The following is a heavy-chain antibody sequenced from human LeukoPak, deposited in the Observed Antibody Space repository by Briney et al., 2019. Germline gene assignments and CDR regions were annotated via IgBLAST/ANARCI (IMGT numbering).Heavy chain of an antibody. D-gene: IGHD3/OR15-3a*01. J-gene: IGHJ6*03. CDR3: ARASLGDFWGEYWRADYYYMDV. Sequence: SQTLSLTCTVSGGSISSGSYYWGWIRQPPGKGLEWIGSIYHSGSTYYNPSLKSRVTISVDTSKNQFSLKLSSVTAADTAVYYCARASLGDFWGEYWRADYYYMDVWGKGTTVTVSS. CDR1: GGSISSGSYY. CDR2: IYHSGST. V-gene: IGHV4-39*07.